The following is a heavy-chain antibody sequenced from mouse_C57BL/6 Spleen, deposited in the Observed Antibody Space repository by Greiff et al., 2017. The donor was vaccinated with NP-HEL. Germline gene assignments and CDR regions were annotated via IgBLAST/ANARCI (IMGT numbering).Heavy chain of an antibody. CDR3: TKGGSHWYFDV. CDR2: IDPETGGT. Sequence: VQLVESGAELVRPGASVTLSCKASGYTFTDYEMHWVKQTPVHGLEWIGAIDPETGGTAYNQKFKGKAILTADKSSSTAYMELRSLTSEDSAVYYCTKGGSHWYFDVWGTGTTVTVSS. J-gene: IGHJ1*03. CDR1: GYTFTDYE. V-gene: IGHV1-15*01.